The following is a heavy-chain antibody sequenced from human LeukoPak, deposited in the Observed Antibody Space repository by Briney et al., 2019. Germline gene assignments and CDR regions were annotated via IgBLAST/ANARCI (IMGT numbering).Heavy chain of an antibody. CDR3: YGRRGLFDY. Sequence: SETLSLTCAVYGGSFSGYYWSWIRQPPGKGLEWIGEINHSGSTNYNPSLKSRVTISVDTSKNQFSLKLSSVTAADTAVYYCYGRRGLFDYWGQGTLVTVSS. J-gene: IGHJ4*02. D-gene: IGHD4-17*01. V-gene: IGHV4-34*01. CDR2: INHSGST. CDR1: GGSFSGYY.